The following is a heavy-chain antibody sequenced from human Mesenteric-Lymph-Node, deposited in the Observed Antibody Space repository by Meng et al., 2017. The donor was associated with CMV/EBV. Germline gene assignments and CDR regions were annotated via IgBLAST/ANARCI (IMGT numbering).Heavy chain of an antibody. Sequence: CKASGGIFNNFAINWKRQAPGQGLEWMGGIIPISATANYAQKFQSRVTITADVSTTTAYMELSSLRYEDTAIYYCTKTPWGNPFDVWGQGTMVTVSS. CDR3: TKTPWGNPFDV. V-gene: IGHV1-69*01. CDR1: GGIFNNFA. J-gene: IGHJ3*01. CDR2: IIPISATA. D-gene: IGHD7-27*01.